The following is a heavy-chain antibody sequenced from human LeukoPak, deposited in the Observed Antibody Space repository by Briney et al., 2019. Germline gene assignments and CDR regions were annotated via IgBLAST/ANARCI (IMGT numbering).Heavy chain of an antibody. D-gene: IGHD6-13*01. CDR1: GYTFTSYY. CDR2: INPNSGGT. Sequence: ASVKVSCKASGYTFTSYYMHWVRQAPGQGLEWMGWINPNSGGTNYAQKFQGRVTMTRDTSISTAYMELSRLRSDDTAVYYCARVSPSWSYYYGMDVWGQGTTVTVSS. CDR3: ARVSPSWSYYYGMDV. V-gene: IGHV1-2*02. J-gene: IGHJ6*02.